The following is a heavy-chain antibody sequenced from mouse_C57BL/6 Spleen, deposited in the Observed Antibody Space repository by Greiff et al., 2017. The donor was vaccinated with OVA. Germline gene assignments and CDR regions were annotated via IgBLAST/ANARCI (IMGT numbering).Heavy chain of an antibody. D-gene: IGHD1-1*01. Sequence: VQLQESGAELARPGASVKMSCKASGYTFTSYTMHWVKQRPGQGLEWIGYINPSSGYTKYNQKFKDKATLTADKSSSTAYMQLSSLTSEDSAVYYYARRNGSSYFDYWGQGTTLTVSS. V-gene: IGHV1-4*01. J-gene: IGHJ2*01. CDR2: INPSSGYT. CDR1: GYTFTSYT. CDR3: ARRNGSSYFDY.